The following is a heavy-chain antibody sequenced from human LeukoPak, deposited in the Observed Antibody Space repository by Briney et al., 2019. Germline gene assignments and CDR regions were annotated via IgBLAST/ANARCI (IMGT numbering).Heavy chain of an antibody. D-gene: IGHD4-17*01. J-gene: IGHJ4*02. CDR3: AKAAFDGDYSHY. CDR2: ISYDGSNK. Sequence: PGGSLRLSCAASGFTFSSYGMHWVRQAPGKGLEWVAVISYDGSNKYYADSVKGRFTISRDNSKNTLYLQMNSLRAEDTAVYYCAKAAFDGDYSHYWGQGTLVTVSS. CDR1: GFTFSSYG. V-gene: IGHV3-30*18.